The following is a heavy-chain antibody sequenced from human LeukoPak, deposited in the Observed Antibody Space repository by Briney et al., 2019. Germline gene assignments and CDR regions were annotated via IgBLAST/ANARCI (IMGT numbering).Heavy chain of an antibody. D-gene: IGHD2-15*01. CDR1: GFIFSDYE. Sequence: PGGSLRLSCAVSGFIFSDYEMNWVRQAPGKGLDWVSYISSSGRKIYYADSVKGRFTISRDNAKNSLYLQMNSLRADDTAIYYCARGPRDPTEYCSRGACAPTYEVWGQGALVTVSS. J-gene: IGHJ4*02. V-gene: IGHV3-48*03. CDR3: ARGPRDPTEYCSRGACAPTYEV. CDR2: ISSSGRKI.